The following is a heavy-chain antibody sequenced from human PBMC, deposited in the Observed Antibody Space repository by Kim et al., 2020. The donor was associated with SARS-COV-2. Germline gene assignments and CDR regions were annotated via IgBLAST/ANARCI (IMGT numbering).Heavy chain of an antibody. V-gene: IGHV3-53*01. CDR3: ATRQLTYYFFDL. CDR1: GISVGSNY. CDR2: IYARGST. D-gene: IGHD1-1*01. J-gene: IGHJ2*01. Sequence: GGSLRLSCAASGISVGSNYMAWVRQSPAEGLEWVSIIYARGSTYSADSAKARFTISSDISQNAVFIEMSSMRGEDTDVYYCATRQLTYYFFDLWGRGTL.